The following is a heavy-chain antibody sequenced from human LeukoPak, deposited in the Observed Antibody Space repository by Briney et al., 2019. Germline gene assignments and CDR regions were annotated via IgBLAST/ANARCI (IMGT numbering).Heavy chain of an antibody. CDR1: GYRVTCNY. CDR2: IYTGGST. Sequence: GGSLRLSCAAHGYRVTCNYMTSVRQAPGKGLELDPPIYTGGSTYYADSEKGRFTISRDNSKNTLYLQMDSLRAEDAAVYYCTRIRHCDSTYCPDAFDIWGQGTMVTVSS. V-gene: IGHV3-53*01. D-gene: IGHD2/OR15-2a*01. J-gene: IGHJ3*02. CDR3: TRIRHCDSTYCPDAFDI.